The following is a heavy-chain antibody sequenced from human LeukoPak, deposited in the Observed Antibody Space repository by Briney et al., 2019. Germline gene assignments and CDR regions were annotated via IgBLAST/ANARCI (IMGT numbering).Heavy chain of an antibody. Sequence: GGSLRLSCAASGFTFSSYAMHWVRQAPGKGLEWVAVISYDGSNKYYADSVKGRSTISRDNSKNTLYLQMNSLRAEDTAVYYCARGVPAAPANYYYGMDVWGKGTTVTVSS. CDR2: ISYDGSNK. J-gene: IGHJ6*04. D-gene: IGHD2-2*01. CDR1: GFTFSSYA. V-gene: IGHV3-30*04. CDR3: ARGVPAAPANYYYGMDV.